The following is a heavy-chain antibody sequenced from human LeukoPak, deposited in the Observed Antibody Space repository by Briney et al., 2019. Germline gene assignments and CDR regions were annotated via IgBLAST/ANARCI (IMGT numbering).Heavy chain of an antibody. CDR2: ISSSSSYI. CDR3: ARETYDSSSHTLQDFDY. CDR1: GFTFSTYA. Sequence: GGSLRLSCAASGFTFSTYAMDWVRQAPGKGLEWVSSISSSSSYIYYADSVKGRFTISRDNAKNSLYLQMNSLRADDTAVYYCARETYDSSSHTLQDFDYWGQGSMVTVSS. J-gene: IGHJ4*02. V-gene: IGHV3-21*01. D-gene: IGHD3-22*01.